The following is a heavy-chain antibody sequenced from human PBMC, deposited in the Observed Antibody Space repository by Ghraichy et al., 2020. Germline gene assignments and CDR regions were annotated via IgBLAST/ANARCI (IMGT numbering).Heavy chain of an antibody. D-gene: IGHD3-3*02. CDR2: TYYRSKWYN. CDR1: GDSISNSNTA. Sequence: SQTLSLTCAISGDSISNSNTAWNWIRQSPSRGLEWLGRTYYRSKWYNDYAAYVESRITIAPDTSRNQFSLHLNSVTPEDTAVYYCVRHLWSGPNWFDPWGQGTLVTVSS. CDR3: VRHLWSGPNWFDP. J-gene: IGHJ5*02. V-gene: IGHV6-1*01.